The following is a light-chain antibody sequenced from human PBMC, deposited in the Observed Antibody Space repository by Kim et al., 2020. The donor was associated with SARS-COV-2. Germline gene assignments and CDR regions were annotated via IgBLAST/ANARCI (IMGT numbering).Light chain of an antibody. V-gene: IGLV3-21*04. Sequence: AQGKTARISCGGNNNGTKSVHWYQQKPGQAPMLVIQYDSDRPSGIPERFSGSNSGNTATLTISRVEAGDEADYYCQVWDSSSDRVIFGGGTQLTVL. J-gene: IGLJ2*01. CDR2: YDS. CDR3: QVWDSSSDRVI. CDR1: NNGTKS.